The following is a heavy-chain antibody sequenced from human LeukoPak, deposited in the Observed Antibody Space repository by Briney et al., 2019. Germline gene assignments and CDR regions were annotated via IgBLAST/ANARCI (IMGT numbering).Heavy chain of an antibody. Sequence: GESLKISCKGSEYSFATYWIGWVRQMPGQGLEWMGIIFPGDSDTRYSPSFQGQVTISADKSISTAYLQWSSLKASDTAIYYCASEYCSGGNCYFDYRGQGTLVTVSS. CDR2: IFPGDSDT. V-gene: IGHV5-51*01. D-gene: IGHD2-15*01. J-gene: IGHJ4*02. CDR1: EYSFATYW. CDR3: ASEYCSGGNCYFDY.